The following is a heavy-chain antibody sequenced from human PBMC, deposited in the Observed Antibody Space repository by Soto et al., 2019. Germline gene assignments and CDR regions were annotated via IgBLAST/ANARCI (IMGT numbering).Heavy chain of an antibody. CDR1: GFTFSSYS. CDR3: ARGQWELPLQGDY. V-gene: IGHV3-21*01. J-gene: IGHJ4*02. CDR2: ISSSSSYI. Sequence: GGSLRLSCAASGFTFSSYSMNWVRQAPGKWLEWVSSISSSSSYIYYADSVKGRFTISRDNAKNSLYLQMNSLRAEDTAVYYCARGQWELPLQGDYWGQGTLVTVSS. D-gene: IGHD1-26*01.